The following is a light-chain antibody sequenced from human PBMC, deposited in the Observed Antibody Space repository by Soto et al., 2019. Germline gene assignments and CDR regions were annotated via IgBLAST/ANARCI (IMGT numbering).Light chain of an antibody. V-gene: IGKV3-20*01. CDR2: ETY. CDR3: QQYGSSLLT. J-gene: IGKJ4*01. CDR1: QSVRNNY. Sequence: IVLTQSSDTLSLSPGERVTLSCRASQSVRNNYLAWYQQKPGQAPRLLIYETYRRATGIPDRFSGSGSGIDFTLTISRLETEDFAVYYCQQYGSSLLTFGGGTKVDIK.